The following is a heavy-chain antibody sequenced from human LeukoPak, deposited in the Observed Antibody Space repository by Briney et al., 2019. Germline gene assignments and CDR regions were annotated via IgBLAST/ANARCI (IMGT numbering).Heavy chain of an antibody. J-gene: IGHJ4*02. Sequence: GGSLRLLCAASGFTFSTHGMSWARQGPGKGLEWVSAISGRGDQTFYADSVTVRFTISRDNSRNSLYLQMNSLSAEDTAVYYCAKTTTGYSSGRYPGWPVDYWGQGTLVTVSS. V-gene: IGHV3-23*01. CDR2: ISGRGDQT. CDR1: GFTFSTHG. D-gene: IGHD6-19*01. CDR3: AKTTTGYSSGRYPGWPVDY.